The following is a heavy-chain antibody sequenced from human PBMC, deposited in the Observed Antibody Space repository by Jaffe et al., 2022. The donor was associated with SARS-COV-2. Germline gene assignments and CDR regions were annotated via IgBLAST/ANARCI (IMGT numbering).Heavy chain of an antibody. D-gene: IGHD1-26*01. CDR1: GFTFDDYA. CDR3: AKGALYYYYYMDV. J-gene: IGHJ6*03. V-gene: IGHV3-43D*03. CDR2: ISWDGGST. Sequence: EVQLVESGGVVVQPGGSLRLSCAASGFTFDDYAMHWVRQAPGKGLEWVSLISWDGGSTYYADSVKGRFTISRDNSKNSLYLQMNSLRAEDTALYYCAKGALYYYYYMDVWGKGTTVTVSS.